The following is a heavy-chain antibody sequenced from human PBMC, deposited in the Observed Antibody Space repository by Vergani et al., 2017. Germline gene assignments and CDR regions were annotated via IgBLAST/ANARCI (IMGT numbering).Heavy chain of an antibody. CDR2: IYTSGST. Sequence: QVQLQESGPGLVKPSETLSLTCTVSGGSISSYYWSWIRQPPGKGLEWIGYIYTSGSTNYNPSLKSRVTISVYTSKNQFSLKLSSVTAADTAVYYCAKSGRYSSSWYVSSAFDIWGQGTMVTVSS. D-gene: IGHD6-13*01. CDR3: AKSGRYSSSWYVSSAFDI. V-gene: IGHV4-4*09. CDR1: GGSISSYY. J-gene: IGHJ3*02.